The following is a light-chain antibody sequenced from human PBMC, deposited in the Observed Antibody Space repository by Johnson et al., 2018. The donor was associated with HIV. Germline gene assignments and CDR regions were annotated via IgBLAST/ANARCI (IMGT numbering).Light chain of an antibody. V-gene: IGLV1-51*01. Sequence: QSVLTQPPSVSAAPGQKVTISCSGSSSNIGNNYVSWYQQLPGTAPKLLIYDNNKRPDGIPDRFSGSKSGTSATLGINGLQTGAEADYDCETWECSLMTCAFFGTGTKVTVL. CDR2: DNN. J-gene: IGLJ1*01. CDR3: ETWECSLMTCAF. CDR1: SSNIGNNY.